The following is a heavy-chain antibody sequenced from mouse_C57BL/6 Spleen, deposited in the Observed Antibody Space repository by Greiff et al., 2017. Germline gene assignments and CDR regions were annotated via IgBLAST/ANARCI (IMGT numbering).Heavy chain of an antibody. V-gene: IGHV1-64*01. CDR1: GYTFTSYW. CDR3: ASYDYDEGFAY. CDR2: IHPNSGST. D-gene: IGHD2-4*01. Sequence: QVQLQQSGAELVKPGASVKLSCKASGYTFTSYWMHWVKQRPGQGLEWIGMIHPNSGSTNYNEKFKSKATLTVDKSSSTAYMQLSSLTSEDSAVYYCASYDYDEGFAYWGQGTLVTVSA. J-gene: IGHJ3*01.